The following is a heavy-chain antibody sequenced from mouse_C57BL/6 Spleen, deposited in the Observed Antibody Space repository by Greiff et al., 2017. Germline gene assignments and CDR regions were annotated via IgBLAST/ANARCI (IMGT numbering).Heavy chain of an antibody. CDR2: IDPSDSYT. Sequence: QVQLQQPGAELVMPGASVKLSCKASGYTFTSYWMHWVKQRPGQGLEWIGEIDPSDSYTNYNQKFKGKSTLTVDKSSSTAYMQLSSLTSEDSAVYYCARSEDYDAWFACWGQGTLVTVSA. V-gene: IGHV1-69*01. J-gene: IGHJ3*01. CDR3: ARSEDYDAWFAC. CDR1: GYTFTSYW. D-gene: IGHD2-4*01.